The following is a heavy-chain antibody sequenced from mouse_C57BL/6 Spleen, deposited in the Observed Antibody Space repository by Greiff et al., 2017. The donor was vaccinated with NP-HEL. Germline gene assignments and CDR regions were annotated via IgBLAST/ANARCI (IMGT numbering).Heavy chain of an antibody. CDR1: GFTFSDYG. D-gene: IGHD1-1*01. J-gene: IGHJ2*01. CDR3: ARCGLGSTYYFDY. V-gene: IGHV5-17*01. CDR2: ISSGSSTI. Sequence: EVKLVESGGGLVKPGGSLKLSCAASGFTFSDYGMHWVRQAPEKGLEWVAYISSGSSTIYYADTVKGRFTLSRDNAKNTLFLQMTSLRSEDTAMYYCARCGLGSTYYFDYWGQGTTLTVSS.